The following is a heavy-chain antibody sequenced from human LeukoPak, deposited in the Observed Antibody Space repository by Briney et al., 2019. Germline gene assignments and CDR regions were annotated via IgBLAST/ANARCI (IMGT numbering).Heavy chain of an antibody. Sequence: PSETLCLTCTVSGGSISSSNYYWGWIRQPPGKGLEWIGNIYYSGSTYYKPFLKTRVTISVDTSKNQFSLKLTSVTAADTAVYYCARHASVDGNWPRPLDYWGQGSLVTVSS. V-gene: IGHV4-39*01. CDR2: IYYSGST. D-gene: IGHD6-19*01. J-gene: IGHJ4*02. CDR1: GGSISSSNYY. CDR3: ARHASVDGNWPRPLDY.